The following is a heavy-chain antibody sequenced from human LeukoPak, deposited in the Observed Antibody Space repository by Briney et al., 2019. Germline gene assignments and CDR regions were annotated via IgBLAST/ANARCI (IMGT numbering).Heavy chain of an antibody. J-gene: IGHJ6*03. Sequence: ASVKVSCKASGFTLIDYIHWVRQDPRQGLQWMGWINPISGDTEYAQKFQGRVTMTRDTSIRTVYMELSSLRSDDTAVYYCATADSVPAGDYHYWYMDVWGKGTTVTVSS. D-gene: IGHD2-2*01. V-gene: IGHV1-2*02. CDR3: ATADSVPAGDYHYWYMDV. CDR1: GFTLIDY. CDR2: INPISGDT.